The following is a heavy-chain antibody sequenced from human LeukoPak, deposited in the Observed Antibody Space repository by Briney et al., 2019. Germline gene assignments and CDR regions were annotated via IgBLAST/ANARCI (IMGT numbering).Heavy chain of an antibody. Sequence: GGSLRLSCAASGFTFSSYTMNWVRQAPGKGLEWASSFSGSTGYTYYADSVKGRFTISRDNAKNSLYLQMNSLRAEDTAVYYCARDSLYDSSGYDAFDIWGQGTMVTVSS. CDR3: ARDSLYDSSGYDAFDI. CDR2: FSGSTGYT. V-gene: IGHV3-21*01. CDR1: GFTFSSYT. D-gene: IGHD3-22*01. J-gene: IGHJ3*02.